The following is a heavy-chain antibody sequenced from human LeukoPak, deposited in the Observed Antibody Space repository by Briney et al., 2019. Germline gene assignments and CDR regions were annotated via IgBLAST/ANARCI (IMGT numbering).Heavy chain of an antibody. D-gene: IGHD1-26*01. CDR3: AKVHDLARIVGAKGGAFDV. CDR2: ISGSGGST. J-gene: IGHJ3*01. V-gene: IGHV3-23*01. Sequence: GGSLRLSCAASGFTFSNYAMSWVRQAAGKGLEWVSGISGSGGSTYYADSVKGRFTISRDNSKNTLYLQINSLRAEDTAVYYCAKVHDLARIVGAKGGAFDVWGQGTMVTVSS. CDR1: GFTFSNYA.